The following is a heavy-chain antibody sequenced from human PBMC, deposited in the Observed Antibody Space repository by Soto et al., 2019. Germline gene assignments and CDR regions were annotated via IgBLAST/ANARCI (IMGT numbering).Heavy chain of an antibody. Sequence: SETLSLTCAVSGGSISSGGYSWSWIRQPPGRGLEWIGYIYHGGDSYYNPSLKSRVTISVDTSKNQFSLKLSSVTAADTAVYYCARVSFGEMYNWFDPWGQGTLVTVSS. D-gene: IGHD3-10*01. CDR1: GGSISSGGYS. V-gene: IGHV4-30-2*01. CDR3: ARVSFGEMYNWFDP. CDR2: IYHGGDS. J-gene: IGHJ5*02.